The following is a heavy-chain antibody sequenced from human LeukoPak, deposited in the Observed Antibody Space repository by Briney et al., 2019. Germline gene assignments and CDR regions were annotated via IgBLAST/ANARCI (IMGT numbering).Heavy chain of an antibody. CDR2: LYSDGST. CDR3: AKRGAAVAAYY. Sequence: GGSLRLSCAASGFTVSRNYMSWVRQAPGKGLEWVSVLYSDGSTYHADSVKGRFTISRDNSKNTLYLQMNSLRAEDTAVYYCAKRGAAVAAYYWGQGTLVTVSS. V-gene: IGHV3-53*01. CDR1: GFTVSRNY. D-gene: IGHD6-19*01. J-gene: IGHJ4*02.